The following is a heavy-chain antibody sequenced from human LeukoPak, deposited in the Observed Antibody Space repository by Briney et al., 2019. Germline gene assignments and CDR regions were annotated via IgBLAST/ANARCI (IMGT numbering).Heavy chain of an antibody. Sequence: PGGSLRLSCSASGLTFSSYAMSWVRQAPGKGLKWVSAVSDSGGSTYYAASVKGRFTISRDNSKNTLYLQMNSLITEDTAIYYCAKVYDRGIRAFDYWGQGTLVTVSS. CDR2: VSDSGGST. V-gene: IGHV3-23*01. D-gene: IGHD1-14*01. CDR3: AKVYDRGIRAFDY. CDR1: GLTFSSYA. J-gene: IGHJ4*02.